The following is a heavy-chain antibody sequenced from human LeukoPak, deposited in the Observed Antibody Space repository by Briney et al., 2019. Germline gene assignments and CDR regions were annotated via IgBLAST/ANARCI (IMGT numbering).Heavy chain of an antibody. V-gene: IGHV4-39*07. J-gene: IGHJ4*02. CDR1: GVSITSSNYY. Sequence: PSETLSLTCTVAGVSITSSNYYWGWVRQPPGKGLEWIGYCFYTGNNYYNPSLKSRVTISVDTSKNQFSLKLSSVTAADTAVYYCARGHRNTAAGDYWGQGTLVTVSS. CDR3: ARGHRNTAAGDY. CDR2: CFYTGNN. D-gene: IGHD6-13*01.